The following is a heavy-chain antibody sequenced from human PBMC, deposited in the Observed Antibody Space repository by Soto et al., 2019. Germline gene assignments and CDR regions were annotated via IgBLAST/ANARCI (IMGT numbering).Heavy chain of an antibody. V-gene: IGHV3-30*18. D-gene: IGHD6-6*01. CDR3: VKGGWYGSSSPSDR. CDR2: LAYDGIAQ. CDR1: GFTLTRQD. Sequence: QEQLVESGGDVVQPGGSLRLSCAASGFTLTRQDMHWVRQAPGKRLEWVAVLAYDGIAQYYADSVKGRFTISRDNSKNSLYLQMNTLRVEATALYYCVKGGWYGSSSPSDRWGQGTLVTVSS. J-gene: IGHJ5*02.